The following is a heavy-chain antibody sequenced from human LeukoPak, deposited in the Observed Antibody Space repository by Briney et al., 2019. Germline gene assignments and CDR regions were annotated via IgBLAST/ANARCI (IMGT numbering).Heavy chain of an antibody. Sequence: KASETLSLTCTVSGGSISSYYWSWIRQPAGKGLEWIGRIYTSGSTNYNPSLKSRVTMSVDTSKNQFSLKLSSVTAADTAVYYCARGKGIRDFWSGYRHRVFDIWGQGTMVTVSS. J-gene: IGHJ3*02. CDR2: IYTSGST. V-gene: IGHV4-4*07. CDR3: ARGKGIRDFWSGYRHRVFDI. CDR1: GGSISSYY. D-gene: IGHD3-3*01.